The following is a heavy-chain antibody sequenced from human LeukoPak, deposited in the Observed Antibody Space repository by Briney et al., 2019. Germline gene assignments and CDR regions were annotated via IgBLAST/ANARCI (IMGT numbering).Heavy chain of an antibody. V-gene: IGHV3-7*03. CDR3: AKDPTTHYYDSSGAY. CDR2: INQDGSEK. D-gene: IGHD3-22*01. Sequence: PGGSLRLSCAASGFTFSTYWMTWVRQAPGKGLEWVANINQDGSEKHYVDSVKGRFTISRDNAKNSLYLQMNSLRAEDTAVYYCAKDPTTHYYDSSGAYWGQGTLSPSPQ. J-gene: IGHJ4*02. CDR1: GFTFSTYW.